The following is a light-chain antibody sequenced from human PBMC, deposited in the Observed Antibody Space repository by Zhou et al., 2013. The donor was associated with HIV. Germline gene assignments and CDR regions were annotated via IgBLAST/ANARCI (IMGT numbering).Light chain of an antibody. CDR1: QGISNY. J-gene: IGKJ5*01. CDR3: QQYDNLPRPPIT. Sequence: DTQMTQSPSSLSAFVGDRVTITCQASQGISNYLNWYQQKPGKAPKLLIYDASNLETGVPSRFSGSGSGTDFTFTISSLQPEDIATYYCQQYDNLPRPPITFGQGTRLEIK. V-gene: IGKV1-33*01. CDR2: DAS.